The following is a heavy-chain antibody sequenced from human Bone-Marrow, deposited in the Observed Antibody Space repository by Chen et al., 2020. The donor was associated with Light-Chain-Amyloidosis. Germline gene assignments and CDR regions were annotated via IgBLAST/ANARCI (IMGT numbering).Heavy chain of an antibody. V-gene: IGHV3-23*01. Sequence: EVQLLESGGGLVQPGGSLRLSCAASGFTFSSYAMRWVRQAPGKGLEWVSAISGSGGSTYYADSVKGRFTISRDNSKNTLYLQMNSLRAEDTAVYYCAKFKVDFWSGFPPHFDYWGQGTLVTVSS. CDR3: AKFKVDFWSGFPPHFDY. CDR1: GFTFSSYA. D-gene: IGHD3-3*01. J-gene: IGHJ4*02. CDR2: ISGSGGST.